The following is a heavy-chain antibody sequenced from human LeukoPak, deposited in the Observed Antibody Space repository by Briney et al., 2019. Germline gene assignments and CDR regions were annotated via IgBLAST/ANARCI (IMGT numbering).Heavy chain of an antibody. Sequence: GGSLRLSCAASGFTFSSYAMHWVRQAPGKGLERVAVISYDGSNKYYADSVKGRFTISRDNSKNTLYLQMNSPRAEDTAVYYCARNRLPYCTNGVCSPDFDYWGQGTLVTVSS. CDR3: ARNRLPYCTNGVCSPDFDY. V-gene: IGHV3-30-3*01. CDR1: GFTFSSYA. J-gene: IGHJ4*02. D-gene: IGHD2-8*01. CDR2: ISYDGSNK.